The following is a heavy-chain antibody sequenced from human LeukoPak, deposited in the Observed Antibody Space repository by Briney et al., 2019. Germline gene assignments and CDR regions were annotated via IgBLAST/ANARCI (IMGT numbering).Heavy chain of an antibody. Sequence: GWSLRLSCAASGFTFSSYWMNWVRQVPGKGLVWVSRIVSDGSNTNYADSVKGRFTISRDNAKNTLYLQMNSLRVEDTAVYCCARGRPHGNDYWGQGTLVTVSS. J-gene: IGHJ4*02. CDR3: ARGRPHGNDY. D-gene: IGHD4-23*01. CDR2: IVSDGSNT. V-gene: IGHV3-74*01. CDR1: GFTFSSYW.